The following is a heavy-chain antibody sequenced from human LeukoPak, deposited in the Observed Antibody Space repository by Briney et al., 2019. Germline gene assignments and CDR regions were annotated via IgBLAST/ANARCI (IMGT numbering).Heavy chain of an antibody. CDR3: ARLWDSTGLYFYYYMDV. D-gene: IGHD6-19*01. J-gene: IGHJ6*03. V-gene: IGHV4-39*01. CDR1: GVSIRGDTYY. CDR2: YHIGNT. Sequence: SETLSLTCTVSGVSIRGDTYYWGWIRQPPGKGLEWIGNYHIGNTYYNPSLKSRVTISEDTSKNQFSLRVNSVTAADTAVHYRARLWDSTGLYFYYYMDVWGEGTTVTVSS.